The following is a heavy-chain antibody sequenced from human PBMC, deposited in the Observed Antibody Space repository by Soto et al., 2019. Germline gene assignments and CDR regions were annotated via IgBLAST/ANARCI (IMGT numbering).Heavy chain of an antibody. CDR2: IYWNDDK. J-gene: IGHJ5*01. CDR1: GFSLSTSGVG. D-gene: IGHD3-9*01. V-gene: IGHV2-5*01. Sequence: SGPTLVNPTQTLTLTCTFSGFSLSTSGVGVGWIRQPPGKALEWLALIYWNDDKRYSPSLKSRLTITKDTSKNQVVLTMTNMDTFYTVRYCYEDVLSCSTDSWFECRGQGTLVTVSS. CDR3: EDVLSCSTDSWFEC.